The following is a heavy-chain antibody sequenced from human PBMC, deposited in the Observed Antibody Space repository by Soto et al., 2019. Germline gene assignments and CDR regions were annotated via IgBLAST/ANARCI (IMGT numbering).Heavy chain of an antibody. CDR1: GFTFSSYA. CDR3: ANHRDYCSGGSCYSYFDY. J-gene: IGHJ4*02. CDR2: ISGSGGST. D-gene: IGHD2-15*01. V-gene: IGHV3-23*01. Sequence: GGSLRLSCAASGFTFSSYAMSWVRQAPGKGLEWVSAISGSGGSTYYADSVKGRFTISRDNSKNTLYLQMNSLRAEDTAVYYCANHRDYCSGGSCYSYFDYWGQGTLVTVSS.